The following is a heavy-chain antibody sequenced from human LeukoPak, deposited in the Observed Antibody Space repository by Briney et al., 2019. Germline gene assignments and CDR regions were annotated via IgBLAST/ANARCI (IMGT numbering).Heavy chain of an antibody. V-gene: IGHV4-39*01. CDR2: IYYSGST. CDR1: GGSISSSSYY. CDR3: ARQDPDSSSSVEGFDY. D-gene: IGHD6-13*01. Sequence: SETLSLTCTVSGGSISSSSYYWGWIRQPPGKGLEWIGSIYYSGSTYYNPSLKSRVTISVDTSKNQFSLKLSSVTAADTAVYYCARQDPDSSSSVEGFDYWGQGTLVTVSS. J-gene: IGHJ4*02.